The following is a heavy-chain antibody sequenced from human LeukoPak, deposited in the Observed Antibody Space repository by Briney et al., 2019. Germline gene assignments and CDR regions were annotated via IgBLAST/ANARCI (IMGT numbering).Heavy chain of an antibody. CDR1: VGTFSSYA. Sequence: ASVKVSCKASVGTFSSYAISWVRQAPGQGLEWMGRIIPIFGIANYAQKFQGRVTITADKSTSTAYMELSSLRSEDTAVYYCARDRGKYPEGYFDYWGQGTLVTVSS. D-gene: IGHD2-2*02. V-gene: IGHV1-69*04. J-gene: IGHJ4*02. CDR3: ARDRGKYPEGYFDY. CDR2: IIPIFGIA.